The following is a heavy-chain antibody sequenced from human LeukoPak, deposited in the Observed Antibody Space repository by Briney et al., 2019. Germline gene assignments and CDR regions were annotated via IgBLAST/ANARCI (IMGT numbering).Heavy chain of an antibody. CDR2: INSDGSST. CDR1: GFTFSSYW. D-gene: IGHD2-2*01. J-gene: IGHJ3*02. V-gene: IGHV3-74*01. CDR3: ARDCSSTSCYENDAFDI. Sequence: PGGSLRLSCAASGFTFSSYWMHWVRQAPGKGRVWVSRINSDGSSTSYADSVKGRFTIYRDNAKNTLYLQMNSLRAEDTAVYYCARDCSSTSCYENDAFDIWGQGTMVTVSS.